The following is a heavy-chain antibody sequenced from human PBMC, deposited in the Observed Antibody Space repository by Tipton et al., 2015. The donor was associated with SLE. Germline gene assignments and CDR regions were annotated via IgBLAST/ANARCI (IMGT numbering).Heavy chain of an antibody. D-gene: IGHD1-26*01. V-gene: IGHV4-4*07. CDR2: VYSSGST. Sequence: TLSLTCNVSGGSINKYYWNWIRPPAGKGLEWIGRVYSSGSTIYNPSIKSRITLSLDTSKNQFSLRVNSVTAADTAVYYCARGGGSYYDYWGQGTLVTVSS. J-gene: IGHJ4*02. CDR1: GGSINKYY. CDR3: ARGGGSYYDY.